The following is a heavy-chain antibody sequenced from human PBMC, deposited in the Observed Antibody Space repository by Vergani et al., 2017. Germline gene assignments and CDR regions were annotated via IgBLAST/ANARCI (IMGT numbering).Heavy chain of an antibody. J-gene: IGHJ6*02. V-gene: IGHV3-11*04. CDR3: AKNPGISTTRHYYAMDV. CDR1: GFKFSDHY. D-gene: IGHD1-1*01. CDR2: ISPGASTA. Sequence: VQLVESGGGIVKPGGSLRLSCAASGFKFSDHYMSWIRQAPGKGLEWVSHISPGASTASYTDSVTGRFTVSRDNDNNSLTLDMTTLRVEDTAVYYCAKNPGISTTRHYYAMDVWGQGTTVTVSS.